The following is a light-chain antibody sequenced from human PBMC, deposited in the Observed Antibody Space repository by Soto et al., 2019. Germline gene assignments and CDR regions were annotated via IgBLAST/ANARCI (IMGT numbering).Light chain of an antibody. CDR2: AAS. V-gene: IGKV1-5*01. CDR1: HSISRR. CDR3: QQYDTYWT. Sequence: DIQMTHSPSTLSASVGDRVTITCRASHSISRRLAWYQQKPGEAPNLLIYAASTLESGVPSRFSGSGSGTEFTLTITSLQPDDFATYYCQQYDTYWTFGQGTKVDIK. J-gene: IGKJ1*01.